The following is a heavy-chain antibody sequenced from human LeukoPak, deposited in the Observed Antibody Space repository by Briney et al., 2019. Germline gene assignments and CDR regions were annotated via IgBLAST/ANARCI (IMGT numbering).Heavy chain of an antibody. V-gene: IGHV3-21*01. CDR2: ISSSGTYI. CDR1: GLTFSSYA. CDR3: ARDPLDFWSGYYNI. J-gene: IGHJ4*02. D-gene: IGHD3-3*01. Sequence: GGSLRLSCAASGLTFSSYAMTWVRQAPGKGLEWISSISSSGTYIYYADSLKGRFTISRDNANNSLYLQMSSLRAEDTAVYYCARDPLDFWSGYYNIWGQGTLVTVSS.